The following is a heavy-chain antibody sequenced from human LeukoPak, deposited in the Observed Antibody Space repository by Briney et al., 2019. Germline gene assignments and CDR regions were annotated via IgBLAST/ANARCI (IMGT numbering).Heavy chain of an antibody. CDR1: GGSISSYY. CDR3: GRVGNYDILTGYYTPFDY. V-gene: IGHV4-59*01. J-gene: IGHJ4*02. D-gene: IGHD3-9*01. Sequence: SETLSLTCTVSGGSISSYYWSWIRQPPGKGLEWIGYIYYSGSTNYNPSLKSRVTISVDTSKNQFSLKLSSVTAADTAVYYCGRVGNYDILTGYYTPFDYWGQGTLVTVSS. CDR2: IYYSGST.